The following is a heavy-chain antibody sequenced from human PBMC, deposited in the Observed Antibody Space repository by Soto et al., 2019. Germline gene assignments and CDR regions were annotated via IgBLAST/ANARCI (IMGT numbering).Heavy chain of an antibody. CDR3: ARVGRAARLTNWFDP. J-gene: IGHJ5*02. V-gene: IGHV4-59*12. Sequence: SETLSLTCTVSGGSISSYYWSWIRQPPGKGLQYIGYIYYSGSTNYNPSLKSRVTISIDTSKNQFSLKLTAVTAADTAVYYCARVGRAARLTNWFDPWGQGTLVTVSS. CDR1: GGSISSYY. D-gene: IGHD6-6*01. CDR2: IYYSGST.